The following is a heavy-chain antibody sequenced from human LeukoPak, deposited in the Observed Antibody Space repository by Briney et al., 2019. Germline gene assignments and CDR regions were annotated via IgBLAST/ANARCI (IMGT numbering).Heavy chain of an antibody. CDR3: AKNYFDGGAVIVDDVFDI. D-gene: IGHD3-16*02. J-gene: IGHJ3*02. CDR1: GGSINIGGFY. CDR2: LSYSGNT. V-gene: IGHV4-39*07. Sequence: TTSETLSLTCIVSGGSINIGGFYWGWIRQPPGKGLEWIGSLSYSGNTYKNPSLKSRVSISVDTSKNQFSLRLTSVTAADTAVYYCAKNYFDGGAVIVDDVFDIWGQGTMVSVSA.